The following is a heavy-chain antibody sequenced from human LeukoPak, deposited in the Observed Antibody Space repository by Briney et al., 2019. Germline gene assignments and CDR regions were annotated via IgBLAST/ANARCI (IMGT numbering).Heavy chain of an antibody. CDR1: GFSLSTSGMA. J-gene: IGHJ5*02. V-gene: IGHV2-5*01. D-gene: IGHD3-3*01. CDR2: IYANDDK. Sequence: VSGPTLVKPTQTLTLTCTFSGFSLSTSGMAVGWVRQPPGQALEWLALIYANDDKRYSPTLKSRLTITKDASKNQVVLTMTNMDPVDTATYYCAHSIDLWGGYRLDPWGQGTLVSVSS. CDR3: AHSIDLWGGYRLDP.